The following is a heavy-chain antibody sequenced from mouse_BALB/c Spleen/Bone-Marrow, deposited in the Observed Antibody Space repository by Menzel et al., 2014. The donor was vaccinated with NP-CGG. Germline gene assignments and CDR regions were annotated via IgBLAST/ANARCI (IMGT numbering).Heavy chain of an antibody. CDR2: SNPDNDGT. Sequence: EVQLQQSGPEVVRPGASVKMSCKASGYTFTSYVMHWVRQKPGQGLEWIRYSNPDNDGTKYNEKFKGKATLTSDKSSSTAYMELSSLTSEDSAVYYCAREDYGSSPYYFDYWCQGTTLTVSS. D-gene: IGHD1-1*01. J-gene: IGHJ2*01. CDR1: GYTFTSYV. CDR3: AREDYGSSPYYFDY. V-gene: IGHV1-14*01.